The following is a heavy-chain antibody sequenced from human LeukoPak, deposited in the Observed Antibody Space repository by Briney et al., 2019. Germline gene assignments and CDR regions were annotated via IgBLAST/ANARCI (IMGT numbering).Heavy chain of an antibody. CDR3: AKDGMELWFGELDGFFDY. CDR2: IRYDGSNK. CDR1: GFTFSSYG. D-gene: IGHD3-10*01. J-gene: IGHJ4*02. V-gene: IGHV3-30*02. Sequence: GGSLRLSCAASGFTFSSYGMHWVRQAPGKGLEWVAFIRYDGSNKYYADSVKGRFTISRDNSKNTLHLQMNSLRAEDTAVYYCAKDGMELWFGELDGFFDYWGQGTLVTVSS.